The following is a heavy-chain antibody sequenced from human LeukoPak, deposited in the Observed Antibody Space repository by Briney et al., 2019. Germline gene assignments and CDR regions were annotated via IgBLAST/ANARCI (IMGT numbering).Heavy chain of an antibody. Sequence: GGSLRHSCAASGFTFSSYSMNWVRQAPGKGLEWGSSISSSSSYIYYADSVKGRFTISRDNAKNSQYLQMNSLRAEDTAVYYCARGAIDTEYSSSWYWDFDYWGQGTLVTVSS. V-gene: IGHV3-21*01. CDR3: ARGAIDTEYSSSWYWDFDY. CDR1: GFTFSSYS. CDR2: ISSSSSYI. J-gene: IGHJ4*02. D-gene: IGHD6-13*01.